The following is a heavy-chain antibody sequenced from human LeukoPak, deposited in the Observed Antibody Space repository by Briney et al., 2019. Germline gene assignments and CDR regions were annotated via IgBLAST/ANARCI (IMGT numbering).Heavy chain of an antibody. D-gene: IGHD4-17*01. V-gene: IGHV4-61*02. Sequence: PSRTLSLTCNVSGDFITSGTYYWNWIRQPAGQVLGWTGRIYIGGSTTYNPSLKSRVTISLDKSQNQFSLKLTSVTAADTAVYYCATHYGDSYFGFWGQGTLVTVSS. CDR1: GDFITSGTYY. CDR3: ATHYGDSYFGF. CDR2: IYIGGST. J-gene: IGHJ4*02.